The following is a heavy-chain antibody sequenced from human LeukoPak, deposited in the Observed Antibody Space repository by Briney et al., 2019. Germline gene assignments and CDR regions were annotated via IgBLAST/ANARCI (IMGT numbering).Heavy chain of an antibody. D-gene: IGHD6-13*01. Sequence: GGSLRLSCAASGFRFSDHYMSCIRQAPGKGPEWISYISGNSGDIAYADSVKGRFTISRDNAKNSLHLQMNSLRVEDTAVYHCLRQARRAGAQWGRGILITVSS. CDR2: ISGNSGDI. V-gene: IGHV3/OR16-9*01. CDR1: GFRFSDHY. CDR3: LRQARRAGAQ. J-gene: IGHJ4*01.